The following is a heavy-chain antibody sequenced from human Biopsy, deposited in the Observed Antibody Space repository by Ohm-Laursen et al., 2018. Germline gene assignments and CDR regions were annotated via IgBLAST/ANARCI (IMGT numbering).Heavy chain of an antibody. Sequence: SETLSLTCTVSDDSIRNFYWTWIRQPPGQGLEWIGHASYSGYTNYNPSLKSRFTISVDTSKNPFSLNLRSVTAADTAVYSCARLGNFWNAEDGLDLWGLGTMVTVSS. CDR2: ASYSGYT. D-gene: IGHD3-3*01. J-gene: IGHJ3*01. V-gene: IGHV4-59*08. CDR3: ARLGNFWNAEDGLDL. CDR1: DDSIRNFY.